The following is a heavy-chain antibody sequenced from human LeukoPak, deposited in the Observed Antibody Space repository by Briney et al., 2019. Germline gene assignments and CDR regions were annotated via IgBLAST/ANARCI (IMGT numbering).Heavy chain of an antibody. D-gene: IGHD6-13*01. CDR3: ARVSSSWYFGYYFDY. CDR2: MNPNSGNT. CDR1: GYTFTSYD. V-gene: IGHV1-8*01. Sequence: ASVKVSCKASGYTFTSYDNNWVRQATGQGLEWMGWMNPNSGNTGYAQKFQGRVTMTRNTSISTAYMELSSLRSEDTAVYYCARVSSSWYFGYYFDYWGQGTLVTVSS. J-gene: IGHJ4*02.